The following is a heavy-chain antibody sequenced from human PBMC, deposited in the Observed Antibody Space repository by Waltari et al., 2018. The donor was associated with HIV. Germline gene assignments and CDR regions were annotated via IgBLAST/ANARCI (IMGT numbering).Heavy chain of an antibody. CDR2: INPNSGGT. CDR1: GYTFTGYY. CDR3: ARVVYYYDSSGYTDAFDI. D-gene: IGHD3-22*01. V-gene: IGHV1-2*06. J-gene: IGHJ3*02. Sequence: QVQLVQSGAEVKKPGASVKVSCKASGYTFTGYYMHWVRQATGQGLEWMGRINPNSGGTNYAQKFQGRVTMTRDTSISTAYMELSRLRSDDTAVYYCARVVYYYDSSGYTDAFDIWGQGTMVTVSS.